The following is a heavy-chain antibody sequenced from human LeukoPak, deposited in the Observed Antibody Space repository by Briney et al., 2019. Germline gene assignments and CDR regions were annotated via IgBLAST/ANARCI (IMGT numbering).Heavy chain of an antibody. D-gene: IGHD5-12*01. J-gene: IGHJ3*02. CDR3: VKEGDDSGYDDGAFDI. Sequence: GGSLRLSCSASGFTFSSYAMHWVRQAPGKGLEYVSAISSNGGSTYYADSVKGRFTISRDNSKNTLYLQMSSLRAEDTAVHYCVKEGDDSGYDDGAFDIWGQGTMVTVSS. CDR1: GFTFSSYA. V-gene: IGHV3-64D*06. CDR2: ISSNGGST.